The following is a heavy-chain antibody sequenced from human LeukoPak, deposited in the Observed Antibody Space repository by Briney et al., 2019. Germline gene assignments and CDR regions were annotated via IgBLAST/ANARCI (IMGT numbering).Heavy chain of an antibody. J-gene: IGHJ4*02. V-gene: IGHV4-39*07. D-gene: IGHD3-9*01. CDR1: GGSISSSSYY. Sequence: SETLSLTCTVSGGSISSSSYYWGWIRQPPGKGLEWIGSIYYSGSTYYNPSLKSRVTISVDTSKNQFSLKLSSVTAADTAVYYCARAPYDILTGYYLPDFDYWGQGTLVTVSS. CDR2: IYYSGST. CDR3: ARAPYDILTGYYLPDFDY.